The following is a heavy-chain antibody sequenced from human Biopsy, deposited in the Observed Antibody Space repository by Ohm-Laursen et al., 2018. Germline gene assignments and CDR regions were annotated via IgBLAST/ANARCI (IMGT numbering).Heavy chain of an antibody. CDR3: ARHPTGFWFDP. Sequence: SETLSLTCTVSGDSISTSTTYYWAWLRQPPGQGLECSGSIYNRETTFYNPSLKSRVAISVDTSTIQFSLKGSSATAADTALYYCARHPTGFWFDPWGHGTLVTVSS. V-gene: IGHV4-39*01. CDR2: IYNRETT. J-gene: IGHJ5*02. CDR1: GDSISTSTTYY.